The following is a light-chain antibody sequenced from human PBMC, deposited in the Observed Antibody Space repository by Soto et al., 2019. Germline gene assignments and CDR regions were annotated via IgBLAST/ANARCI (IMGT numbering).Light chain of an antibody. CDR1: SSDVGSYNL. V-gene: IGLV2-23*03. CDR2: EGS. J-gene: IGLJ1*01. CDR3: CSYAGSSTFV. Sequence: QSALTQPASVSGSPGQSITISCTGTSSDVGSYNLVSWYQQHPGKASKLMIYEGSKRPSGVSNRFSGSKSGNTASLTISGLQAEDEADYYCCSYAGSSTFVFGTGTKVTVL.